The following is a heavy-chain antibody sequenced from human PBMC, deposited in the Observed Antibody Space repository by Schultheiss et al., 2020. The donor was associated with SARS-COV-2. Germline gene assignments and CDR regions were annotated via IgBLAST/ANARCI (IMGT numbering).Heavy chain of an antibody. D-gene: IGHD2-2*02. J-gene: IGHJ6*02. CDR1: GYTFNTYG. CDR2: IIPISGTA. V-gene: IGHV1-69*13. Sequence: SVKVSCKASGYTFNTYGISWVRQAPGQGLEWMGGIIPISGTANYAQKFQGRVTITADESTSTAYMELSSLRSEDTAVYYCARGRYYTYYYYGMDVWGQGTTVTVSS. CDR3: ARGRYYTYYYYGMDV.